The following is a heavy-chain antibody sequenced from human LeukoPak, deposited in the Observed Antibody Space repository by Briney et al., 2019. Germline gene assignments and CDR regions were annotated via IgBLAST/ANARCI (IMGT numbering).Heavy chain of an antibody. D-gene: IGHD6-13*01. CDR3: ASTKLGDAFDI. J-gene: IGHJ3*02. Sequence: PSETLSLTCTVSGGSISSYYWSWIRQPPGKGLEWIGYIYYSGSTNYNPSLKSRVTISVDTSKNQFSLKLSSVTAADTAVYYCASTKLGDAFDIWGQGTMVTVSS. CDR1: GGSISSYY. CDR2: IYYSGST. V-gene: IGHV4-59*12.